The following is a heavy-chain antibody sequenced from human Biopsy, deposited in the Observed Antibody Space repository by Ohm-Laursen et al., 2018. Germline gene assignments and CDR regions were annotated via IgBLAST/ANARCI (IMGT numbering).Heavy chain of an antibody. Sequence: GTLSLTYTVSGGSITDDYWSWIRQSPGKGLEWIGFISKGGDTTYNPSLRGRVAISVDTSKNQFSLKLSSVTAADTAIFFCARLYRLDDYWNDDPPDAFDVWGQGTRVTVSS. D-gene: IGHD1-1*01. J-gene: IGHJ3*01. V-gene: IGHV4-59*01. CDR3: ARLYRLDDYWNDDPPDAFDV. CDR2: ISKGGDT. CDR1: GGSITDDY.